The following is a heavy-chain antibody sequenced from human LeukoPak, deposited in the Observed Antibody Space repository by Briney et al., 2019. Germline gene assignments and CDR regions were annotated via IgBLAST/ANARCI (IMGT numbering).Heavy chain of an antibody. CDR1: GFTFKNAW. V-gene: IGHV3-15*01. D-gene: IGHD3-22*01. J-gene: IGHJ5*02. CDR3: TTVYDSSGYRFDP. Sequence: GGSLRLSCAASGFTFKNAWMNWVRQAPGKGLEWVGRIRPKTDGGTTDYAAPVKGRFSISRDDSKNAMYLQMNSLKTEDTAVYYCTTVYDSSGYRFDPWGQGTLVTVSS. CDR2: IRPKTDGGTT.